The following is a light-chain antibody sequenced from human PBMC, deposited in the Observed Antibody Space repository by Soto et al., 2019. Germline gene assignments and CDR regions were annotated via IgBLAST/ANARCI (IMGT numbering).Light chain of an antibody. Sequence: TVLTQSPGTLSLSPGERATLSCRASESISSNYLAWYQHKPGQAPRLLIYGASDRATGIPDRFSGSGSGTDFTLTISRLEPEDIAVCFCQQYGGSPPYTFGQGTKLEIK. J-gene: IGKJ2*01. CDR1: ESISSNY. CDR3: QQYGGSPPYT. V-gene: IGKV3-20*01. CDR2: GAS.